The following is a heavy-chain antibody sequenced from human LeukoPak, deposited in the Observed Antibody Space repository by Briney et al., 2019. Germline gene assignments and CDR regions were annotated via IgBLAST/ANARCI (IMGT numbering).Heavy chain of an antibody. Sequence: GGSLRLSCVASGFTFSSYAMHWVRQAPGKGLEWVAVISHDGSNKYYADSVKGRFTISRDNSKNTLYLQMNSLRAEDTAVYYCAREFTMIVVVSDAFDIWGQGTMVTVSS. CDR2: ISHDGSNK. D-gene: IGHD3-22*01. V-gene: IGHV3-30-3*01. J-gene: IGHJ3*02. CDR3: AREFTMIVVVSDAFDI. CDR1: GFTFSSYA.